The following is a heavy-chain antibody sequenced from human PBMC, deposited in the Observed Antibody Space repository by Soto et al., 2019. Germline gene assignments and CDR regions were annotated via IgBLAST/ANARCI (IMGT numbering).Heavy chain of an antibody. D-gene: IGHD5-18*01. Sequence: QVQLQESGPGLVKPSGTLSLTCAVSGGSISSSNWWSWVRQPPGKGLEWIGEIYHSGSTNYNPSLKSRATXSXDXPKNQSSLKLSSVTAADTAVYYCARAYSYGNRAFDYWGQGTLVTVSS. CDR3: ARAYSYGNRAFDY. J-gene: IGHJ4*02. V-gene: IGHV4-4*02. CDR2: IYHSGST. CDR1: GGSISSSNW.